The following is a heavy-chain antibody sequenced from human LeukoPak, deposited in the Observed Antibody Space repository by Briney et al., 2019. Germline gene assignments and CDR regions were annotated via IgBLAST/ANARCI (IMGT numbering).Heavy chain of an antibody. D-gene: IGHD6-13*01. Sequence: SETLSLTCTVSGGSTSGYYWSWIRQPPGKGLEWIGYIYYSGSTNYNPSLTSRVTISVDTSKNKFSLKLSSVTAADTAVYYCARVGYSSSWYVVGAFDYWGRGTLVTVSS. CDR3: ARVGYSSSWYVVGAFDY. J-gene: IGHJ4*02. CDR2: IYYSGST. CDR1: GGSTSGYY. V-gene: IGHV4-59*01.